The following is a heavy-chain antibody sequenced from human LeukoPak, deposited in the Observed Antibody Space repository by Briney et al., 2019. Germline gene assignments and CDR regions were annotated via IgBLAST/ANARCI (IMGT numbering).Heavy chain of an antibody. CDR3: ARGAAAGTCFDP. D-gene: IGHD6-13*01. Sequence: GGSLRLSCAASGFTFSDSYMSWTRQPPGKGLEWVSYISSSGSTIYYADSVKGRFTISRDNAKNSLYLQVNSLRADDTAVYYCARGAAAGTCFDPWGQGTLVTVSS. J-gene: IGHJ5*02. CDR2: ISSSGSTI. V-gene: IGHV3-11*01. CDR1: GFTFSDSY.